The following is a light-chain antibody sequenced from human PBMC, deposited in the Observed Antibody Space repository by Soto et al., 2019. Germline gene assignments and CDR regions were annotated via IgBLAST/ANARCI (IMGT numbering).Light chain of an antibody. CDR2: LGS. CDR3: MQALRTQGWT. J-gene: IGKJ1*01. Sequence: DIVMPQSPLSLPVNPGESASISCRSSQSLLHSNGYNYLDWYLQTPGQSPQLQIYLGSNLAPGVPDRFSGSGSATDLKLKISRVEAEDVGVYYCMQALRTQGWTFGQGTKVEIK. V-gene: IGKV2-28*01. CDR1: QSLLHSNGYNY.